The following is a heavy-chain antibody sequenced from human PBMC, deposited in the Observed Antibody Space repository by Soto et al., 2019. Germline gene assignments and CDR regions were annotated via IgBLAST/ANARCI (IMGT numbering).Heavy chain of an antibody. D-gene: IGHD2-2*01. CDR1: GYTFTGYY. V-gene: IGHV1-2*04. CDR2: INPNSGGT. CDR3: ASERAVVVPAAMGYGMDV. J-gene: IGHJ6*02. Sequence: ASVKVSCKASGYTFTGYYMHWVRQAPGQGLEWMGWINPNSGGTNYAQKFQGWVTMTRDTSISTAYMELSRLRSDDTAVYYCASERAVVVPAAMGYGMDVWGQGTTVTVSS.